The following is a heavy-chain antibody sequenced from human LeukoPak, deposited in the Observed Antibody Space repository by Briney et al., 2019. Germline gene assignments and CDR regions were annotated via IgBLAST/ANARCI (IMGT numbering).Heavy chain of an antibody. Sequence: GTSVKVSCKASGYTFTSYYMHWVRQAPGQGLEWMGIINPSGGSTSYAQKFQGRVTMTRDTSTSTVYMELSSLRSEDTAVYYCARVGYDSSGSVSFDYWGQGTLVTVSS. CDR2: INPSGGST. D-gene: IGHD3-22*01. J-gene: IGHJ4*02. CDR1: GYTFTSYY. V-gene: IGHV1-46*01. CDR3: ARVGYDSSGSVSFDY.